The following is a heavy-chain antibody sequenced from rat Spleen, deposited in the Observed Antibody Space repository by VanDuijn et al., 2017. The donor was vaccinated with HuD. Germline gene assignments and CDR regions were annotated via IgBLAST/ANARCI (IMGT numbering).Heavy chain of an antibody. V-gene: IGHV2S8*01. J-gene: IGHJ3*01. CDR2: ISSGGNT. D-gene: IGHD1-12*02. CDR3: TRDHSYWGSYYPGGFAY. CDR1: GFSLTSNG. Sequence: QVQLKESGPGLVQPSETLSLTCTVSGFSLTSNGVSWVRQPPGKGLEWITTISSGGNTYYNSALKSRLSISRDTSKSQVFLKMNSLQTEGTALYFCTRDHSYWGSYYPGGFAYWGQGTLVTVSS.